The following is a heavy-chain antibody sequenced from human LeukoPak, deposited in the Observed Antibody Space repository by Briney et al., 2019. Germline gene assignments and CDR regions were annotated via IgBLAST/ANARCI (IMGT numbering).Heavy chain of an antibody. CDR2: IYSGGRT. CDR1: RFTVSNNY. V-gene: IGHV3-53*01. Sequence: GGSLRLSCAASRFTVSNNYVSWVRQAPGKGLEWVSVIYSGGRTYYADSVKGRFTISRDNSKNTLYLQMNSLRVEDTAVYYCARGGNYYGSGSTMDVWGQGTTVTVSS. J-gene: IGHJ6*02. CDR3: ARGGNYYGSGSTMDV. D-gene: IGHD3-10*01.